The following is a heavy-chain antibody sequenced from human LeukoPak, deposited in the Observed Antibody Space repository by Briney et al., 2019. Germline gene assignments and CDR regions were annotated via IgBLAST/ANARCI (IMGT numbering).Heavy chain of an antibody. J-gene: IGHJ4*02. Sequence: SVKVSCKASGGTSSSYAISWVRQAPGQGLEWMGGIIPIFGTANYAQKFQGRVTITTDESTSTAYMELSSLRSEDTAVYYCARAWRGYSYGFPFDYWGQGTLVTVSS. CDR2: IIPIFGTA. CDR3: ARAWRGYSYGFPFDY. V-gene: IGHV1-69*05. CDR1: GGTSSSYA. D-gene: IGHD5-18*01.